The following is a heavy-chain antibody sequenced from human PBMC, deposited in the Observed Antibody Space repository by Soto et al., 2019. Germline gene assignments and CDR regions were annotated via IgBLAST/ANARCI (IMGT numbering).Heavy chain of an antibody. CDR3: ARGTVHFDY. CDR1: GFTFSGYG. Sequence: QVQLVESGGGVVQPGRSLRLSCAASGFTFSGYGIHWDRQAPGKGLEWVAVVWYDGNNKFYADSVKGRFTISRDNSKNTLYLQMNSLRAADTAVYYCARGTVHFDYWGQGTLVTVSS. V-gene: IGHV3-33*01. D-gene: IGHD4-17*01. J-gene: IGHJ4*02. CDR2: VWYDGNNK.